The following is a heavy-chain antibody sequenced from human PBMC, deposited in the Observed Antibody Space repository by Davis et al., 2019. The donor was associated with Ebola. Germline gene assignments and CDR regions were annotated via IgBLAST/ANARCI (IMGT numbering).Heavy chain of an antibody. V-gene: IGHV3-74*01. CDR1: GFTFSSYW. J-gene: IGHJ6*02. D-gene: IGHD2-2*01. Sequence: PGGSLRLSCAASGFTFSSYWMHWVRQAPGKGLVWVSRINSDGSSTSYADSVKGRFTISRDNAKNTLYLQMNSLRAEDTAVYYCARDGIVVVPAAYIDDYYYGMDVWGQGTTVTVSS. CDR2: INSDGSST. CDR3: ARDGIVVVPAAYIDDYYYGMDV.